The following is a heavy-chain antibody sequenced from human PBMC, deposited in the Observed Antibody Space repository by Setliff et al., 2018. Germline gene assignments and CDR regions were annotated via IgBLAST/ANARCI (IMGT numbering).Heavy chain of an antibody. Sequence: ASVKVSCQASGYTFTGYYMHWVRQAPGQGLEWMGWINPNSGGTNYAQKFQGWVTMTRDTSISTAYMELSRLRSDDTAVYYCARRRYYYDSSGYRWGGFYFDYWGQGTLVTVSS. CDR2: INPNSGGT. CDR1: GYTFTGYY. J-gene: IGHJ4*02. V-gene: IGHV1-2*04. CDR3: ARRRYYYDSSGYRWGGFYFDY. D-gene: IGHD3-22*01.